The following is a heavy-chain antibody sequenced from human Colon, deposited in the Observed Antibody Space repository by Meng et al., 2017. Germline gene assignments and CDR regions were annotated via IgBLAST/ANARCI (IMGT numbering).Heavy chain of an antibody. V-gene: IGHV4-61*08. CDR3: ARVNGDFDEAWFDP. J-gene: IGHJ5*02. Sequence: QVHLKESGPGLVRPSETLSLTCTVSGASVSSGDYYWSWIRQPPGKGLEWLGYIYYTGNTNYNPSLKNRVTISLDTSNNQFSLKLTSMTAADAAIYYCARVNGDFDEAWFDPRGQGTLVTVSS. CDR1: GASVSSGDYY. D-gene: IGHD2-21*02. CDR2: IYYTGNT.